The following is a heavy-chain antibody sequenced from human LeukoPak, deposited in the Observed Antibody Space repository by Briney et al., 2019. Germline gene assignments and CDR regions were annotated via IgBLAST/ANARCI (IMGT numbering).Heavy chain of an antibody. D-gene: IGHD2/OR15-2a*01. J-gene: IGHJ3*02. CDR1: GFTFDDYA. CDR3: AKDPPNRSDAFDI. CDR2: ISWNSGSI. V-gene: IGHV3-9*01. Sequence: PGGSLRLSCAASGFTFDDYAMHWVRQAPGKGLEWVSGISWNSGSIGYADSVKGRFTISRDNAKNSLYLQMNSLRAEDTALYYCAKDPPNRSDAFDIWGQGTMVTVSS.